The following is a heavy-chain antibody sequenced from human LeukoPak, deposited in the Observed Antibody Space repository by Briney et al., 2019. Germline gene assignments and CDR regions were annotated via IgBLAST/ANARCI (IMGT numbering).Heavy chain of an antibody. J-gene: IGHJ4*02. D-gene: IGHD1-26*01. CDR2: ISSSGSTI. Sequence: GGSLRLSCAASGFTFSSYEMNWVRQAPGKGLEWVSYISSSGSTIYYADSVKGQFTISRDNSKNTLYLQMNSLRAEDTAVYYCARGATQWELLLGGFDYWGQGTLVTVSS. CDR3: ARGATQWELLLGGFDY. CDR1: GFTFSSYE. V-gene: IGHV3-48*03.